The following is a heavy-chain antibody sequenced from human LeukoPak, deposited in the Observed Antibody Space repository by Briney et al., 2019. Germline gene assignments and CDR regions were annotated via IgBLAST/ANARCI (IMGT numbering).Heavy chain of an antibody. J-gene: IGHJ4*02. CDR1: GFTFSDYY. D-gene: IGHD5-24*01. Sequence: GGSLRLSCAASGFTFSDYYMSWIRQAPGKGLEWVSVIYSGGSTYYADSVKGRFTISRDNSKNTLYLQMNSLRAEDTAVYYCASLEEMATMAIDYWGQGTLVTVSS. CDR2: IYSGGST. V-gene: IGHV3-53*01. CDR3: ASLEEMATMAIDY.